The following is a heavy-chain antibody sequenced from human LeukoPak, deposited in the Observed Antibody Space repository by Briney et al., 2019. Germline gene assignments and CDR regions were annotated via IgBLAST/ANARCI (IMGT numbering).Heavy chain of an antibody. CDR1: GYTFTGYY. Sequence: ASVKVSCKASGYTFTGYYMHWVRQAPGQGLELMGRINPNSGGTNYAQKFQGRVTMTRDTSISTAYMELSRLRSDDTAVYYCAREPRRLPLGYCSSTSCYGSYYYGMDVWGQGTTVTVSS. CDR2: INPNSGGT. J-gene: IGHJ6*02. CDR3: AREPRRLPLGYCSSTSCYGSYYYGMDV. D-gene: IGHD2-2*01. V-gene: IGHV1-2*06.